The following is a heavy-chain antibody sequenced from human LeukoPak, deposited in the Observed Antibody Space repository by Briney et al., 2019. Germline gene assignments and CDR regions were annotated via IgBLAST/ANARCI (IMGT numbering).Heavy chain of an antibody. J-gene: IGHJ4*02. CDR3: AREGHSYAHGSFDY. V-gene: IGHV3-30*14. Sequence: GRSLKLSCAASGFTFFSYAMHWVRQAPGKGLEWVAVISYDGSNKYYVDSVKGRFTISRDNSKNTLYLQMNSLRVEDTAVYYCAREGHSYAHGSFDYWGQGTLVTVSS. CDR1: GFTFFSYA. CDR2: ISYDGSNK. D-gene: IGHD5-18*01.